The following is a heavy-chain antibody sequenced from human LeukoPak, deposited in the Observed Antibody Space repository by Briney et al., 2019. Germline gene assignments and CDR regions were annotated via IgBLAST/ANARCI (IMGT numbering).Heavy chain of an antibody. J-gene: IGHJ4*02. V-gene: IGHV4-39*01. CDR1: GGSISSSSYY. CDR3: ASRVYYDFWSGFQSDY. Sequence: SETLSLTCTVSGGSISSSSYYWGWIRQPPGKGLEWIGSICYSGSTYYNPSLKSRVTISVDTSKNQFSLKLSSVTAADTAAYYCASRVYYDFWSGFQSDYWGQGTLVTVSS. CDR2: ICYSGST. D-gene: IGHD3-3*01.